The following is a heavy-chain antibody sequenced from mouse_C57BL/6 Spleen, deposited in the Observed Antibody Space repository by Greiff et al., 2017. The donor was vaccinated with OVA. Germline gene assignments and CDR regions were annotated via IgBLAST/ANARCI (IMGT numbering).Heavy chain of an antibody. V-gene: IGHV1-22*01. J-gene: IGHJ2*01. CDR2: INPNNGGT. CDR1: GYTFTDYN. D-gene: IGHD1-1*01. CDR3: ARTGTTVDFDD. Sequence: DVQLQESGPELVKPGASVKMSCKASGYTFTDYNMHWVKQSHGQSLEWIGYINPNNGGTSYNQKFKGKATLTVNKSSSTAYMELRSLTSEDSAVYYCARTGTTVDFDDWGQGTTLTVSS.